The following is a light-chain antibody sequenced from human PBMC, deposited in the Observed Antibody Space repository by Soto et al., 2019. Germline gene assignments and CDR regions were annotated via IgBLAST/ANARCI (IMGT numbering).Light chain of an antibody. CDR3: CSYAGSSTYYVV. CDR2: EGS. J-gene: IGLJ2*01. CDR1: SSDVGSYNL. Sequence: QSALTQPASVSGSPGQSITISCTGTSSDVGSYNLVSWYQQHPGKAPKLMIYEGSKRPSGVSNRFSGSKSGNTASLTISGLQVGGGADYYCCSYAGSSTYYVVFGGGTKRTVL. V-gene: IGLV2-23*01.